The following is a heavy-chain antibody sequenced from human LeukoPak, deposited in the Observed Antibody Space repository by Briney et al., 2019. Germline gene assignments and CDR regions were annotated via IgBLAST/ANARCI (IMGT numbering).Heavy chain of an antibody. CDR1: GFTFSSYE. D-gene: IGHD2-21*02. CDR2: IYPSSNNI. J-gene: IGHJ2*01. Sequence: GGSLRLSCVASGFTFSSYEMNWVRQAPGKGLEWVSYIYPSSNNIYYAESVRGRFIVSRDNAKNTLYLQMNSLRAEDTAIYYCAKVNCDGHCSSNDWYFDLWGRGTLVTVSS. V-gene: IGHV3-48*03. CDR3: AKVNCDGHCSSNDWYFDL.